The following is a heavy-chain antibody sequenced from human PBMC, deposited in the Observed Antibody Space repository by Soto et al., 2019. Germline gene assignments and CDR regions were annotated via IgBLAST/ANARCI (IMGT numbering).Heavy chain of an antibody. D-gene: IGHD2-15*01. CDR3: ARLVACSGGSCRFDP. CDR1: GGSIRRTRYH. V-gene: IGHV4-39*01. J-gene: IGHJ5*02. Sequence: SETLFLTSTVSGGSIRRTRYHGAWIRQPPGKGLEWIGSINYSGTTYYIASLKSRVTISIDTSKNQFSLRLNSVTAADTAVYYCARLVACSGGSCRFDPWGQGTLVTVS. CDR2: INYSGTT.